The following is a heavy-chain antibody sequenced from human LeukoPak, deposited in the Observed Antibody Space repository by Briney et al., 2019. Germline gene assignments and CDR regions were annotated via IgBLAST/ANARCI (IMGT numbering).Heavy chain of an antibody. CDR3: ARGDFGVVTHYYYGMDV. Sequence: SETLSLTCTVSGGSISSYYWSWIRQPPGKGLEWIGYIYYSGSTNYNPSLKSRVTISVDTSKNQFPLKLSSVTAADTAVYYCARGDFGVVTHYYYGMDVWGQGTTVTVSS. J-gene: IGHJ6*02. D-gene: IGHD3-3*01. CDR1: GGSISSYY. CDR2: IYYSGST. V-gene: IGHV4-59*01.